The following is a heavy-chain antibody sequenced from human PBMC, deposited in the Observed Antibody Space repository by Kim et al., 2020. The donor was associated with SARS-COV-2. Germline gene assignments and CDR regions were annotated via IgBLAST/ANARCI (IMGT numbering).Heavy chain of an antibody. D-gene: IGHD1-26*01. CDR2: IYYSGST. CDR1: GGSISSSSYY. Sequence: SETLSLTCTVSGGSISSSSYYWGWIRQPPGKGLEWIGSIYYSGSTYYNPSLKSRVTISVDTSKNQFSLKLSSVTAADTAVYYCARNWRGGSYYGGQSDYWGQGTLVTVSS. CDR3: ARNWRGGSYYGGQSDY. V-gene: IGHV4-39*01. J-gene: IGHJ4*02.